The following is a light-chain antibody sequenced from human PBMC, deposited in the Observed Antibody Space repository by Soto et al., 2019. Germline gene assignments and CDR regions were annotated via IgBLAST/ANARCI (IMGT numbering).Light chain of an antibody. CDR3: QQRANWPLT. J-gene: IGKJ4*01. CDR2: DAS. CDR1: QSITYY. Sequence: EIVLTQSPATLSLSPGDGATLSCRASQSITYYLAWYQQKPGQAPRLLIYDASNRATGIPARFSGSGSGTDFTLTISSLEPEDFPVYYCQQRANWPLTFGGRTKLEIK. V-gene: IGKV3-11*01.